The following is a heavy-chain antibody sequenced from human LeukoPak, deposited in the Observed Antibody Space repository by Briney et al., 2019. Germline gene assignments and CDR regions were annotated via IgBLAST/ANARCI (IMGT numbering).Heavy chain of an antibody. CDR1: GGTFSSYA. CDR3: ARDPPEGNYGSGSSFDY. V-gene: IGHV7-4-1*02. D-gene: IGHD3-10*01. Sequence: ASVKVSCKASGGTFSSYAISWVRQAPGQGLEWMGWINTNTGNPTYAQGFTGRFVFSLDTSVSTAYLQISSLKAEDTAVYYCARDPPEGNYGSGSSFDYRGQGTLVTVSS. J-gene: IGHJ4*02. CDR2: INTNTGNP.